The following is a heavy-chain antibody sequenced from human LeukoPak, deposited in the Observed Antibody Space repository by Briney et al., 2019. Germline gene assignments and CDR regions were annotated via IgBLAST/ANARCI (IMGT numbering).Heavy chain of an antibody. Sequence: SETLSLTCAVYGGSFSGYYWSWIRQPPGKGLEWIGEINHSGSTNYNPSLKSRVTISVDTSKNQFSLKLSSVTAADTAVYYCARHRRATWAKSAYYFDYWGQGTLVTVSS. CDR3: ARHRRATWAKSAYYFDY. V-gene: IGHV4-34*01. CDR2: INHSGST. D-gene: IGHD7-27*01. CDR1: GGSFSGYY. J-gene: IGHJ4*02.